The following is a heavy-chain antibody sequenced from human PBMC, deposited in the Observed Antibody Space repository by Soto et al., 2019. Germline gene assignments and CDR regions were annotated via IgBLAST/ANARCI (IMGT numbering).Heavy chain of an antibody. J-gene: IGHJ3*02. CDR2: FDPEDGET. CDR3: ATESLRQWDAFDI. D-gene: IGHD2-8*01. CDR1: GYTLTDIS. Sequence: ASVKPSCKDSGYTLTDISMHWVRQAPGKGLEWMGGFDPEDGETIYAQKFQGRVTMTEDTSTDTAYMELSSLRSEDTAVYYCATESLRQWDAFDIWGQGTMVTVSS. V-gene: IGHV1-24*01.